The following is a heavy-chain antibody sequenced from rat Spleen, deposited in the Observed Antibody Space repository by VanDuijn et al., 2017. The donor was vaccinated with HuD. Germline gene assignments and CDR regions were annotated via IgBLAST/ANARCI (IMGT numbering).Heavy chain of an antibody. CDR2: ITTGGDDT. CDR1: GLSFSNYD. Sequence: EVQLVESGGGLVQPGRSLKLSCTASGLSFSNYDMAWVRQAPTKGLEWVASITTGGDDTYYRDSVKGRFTISRDDEESTLYLQMDSLRSEDTATYYCARHEPNWFAYWGQGTLVTVSS. V-gene: IGHV5-25*01. J-gene: IGHJ3*01. CDR3: ARHEPNWFAY.